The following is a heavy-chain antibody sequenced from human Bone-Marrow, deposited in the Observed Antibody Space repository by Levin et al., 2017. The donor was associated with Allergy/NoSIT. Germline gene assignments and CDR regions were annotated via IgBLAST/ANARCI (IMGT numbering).Heavy chain of an antibody. CDR3: ARTYSSSWPDYYYAMDV. J-gene: IGHJ6*02. CDR2: IYYSGST. V-gene: IGHV4-59*01. CDR1: GGSISRYF. Sequence: RSSETLSLTCTVSGGSISRYFWSWIRQPPGKGLEWIGYIYYSGSTNYNPSLKSRVTISVDTSKTQFSLNLISVTAADTAVYYWARTYSSSWPDYYYAMDVWGQGTTVIVSS. D-gene: IGHD6-13*01.